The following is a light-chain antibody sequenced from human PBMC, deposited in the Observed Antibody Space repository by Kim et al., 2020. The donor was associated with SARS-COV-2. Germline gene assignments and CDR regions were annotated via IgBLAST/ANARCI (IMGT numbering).Light chain of an antibody. CDR1: QSISNN. V-gene: IGKV3-15*01. CDR3: QQYNNWPVT. CDR2: DAF. J-gene: IGKJ1*01. Sequence: EIVMTQSPATLSVSPGDRVTLTCRASQSISNNLAWYQQSPGQPPRLLIYDAFTRATGVPPGFSGTVSETEFTLTINSLQSEDFGVYYCQQYNNWPVTFGQGTKVDIK.